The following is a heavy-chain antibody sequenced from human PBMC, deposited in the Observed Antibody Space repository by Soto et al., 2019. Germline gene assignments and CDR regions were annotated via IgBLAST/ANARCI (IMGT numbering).Heavy chain of an antibody. D-gene: IGHD2-15*01. J-gene: IGHJ4*02. Sequence: GGSLRLSCAASGFSFRNYAMSWVRQAPGKGLEWVSTVSGIGFTTWYADSVKGRFTVSRDNSKNTLYLQMNSLRAEDTAVYYCTKGSGYCSGASCYSSLFDSWGQGALVTVSS. V-gene: IGHV3-23*01. CDR2: VSGIGFTT. CDR3: TKGSGYCSGASCYSSLFDS. CDR1: GFSFRNYA.